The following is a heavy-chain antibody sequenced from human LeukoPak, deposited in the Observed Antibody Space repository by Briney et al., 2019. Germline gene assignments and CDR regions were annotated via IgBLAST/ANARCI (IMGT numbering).Heavy chain of an antibody. CDR2: MNPNSGNT. Sequence: ASVKVSCKASGYTFTSYDINWVRQATGQGLEWMGWMNPNSGNTGYAQKFQGRVTITRNTSISTAYMELSSLRSEDTAVYYCARQQSGGLYDSSGAENWFDPWGQGTLVTVSS. V-gene: IGHV1-8*01. CDR3: ARQQSGGLYDSSGAENWFDP. D-gene: IGHD3-22*01. J-gene: IGHJ5*02. CDR1: GYTFTSYD.